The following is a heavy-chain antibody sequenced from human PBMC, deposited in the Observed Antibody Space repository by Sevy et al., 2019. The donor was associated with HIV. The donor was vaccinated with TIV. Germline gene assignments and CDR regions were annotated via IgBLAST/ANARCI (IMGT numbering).Heavy chain of an antibody. D-gene: IGHD6-6*01. V-gene: IGHV3-7*01. J-gene: IGHJ4*02. Sequence: GGSLRLSCAASGFTFTTYWMTWVRQAPGKGLEWVSNINQDGSKINYVDSVKGRFIISRDNAKKSLYVQMNSLRADEIDVYYCERVGIFEKSESQYRFMDYWGQGTLVTVSS. CDR1: GFTFTTYW. CDR3: ERVGIFEKSESQYRFMDY. CDR2: INQDGSKI.